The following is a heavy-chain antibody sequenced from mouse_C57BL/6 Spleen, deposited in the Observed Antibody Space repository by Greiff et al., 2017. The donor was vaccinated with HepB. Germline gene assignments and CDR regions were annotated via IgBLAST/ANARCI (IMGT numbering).Heavy chain of an antibody. V-gene: IGHV1-50*01. J-gene: IGHJ1*03. CDR1: GYTFTSYW. CDR2: IDPSDSYT. CDR3: ASLGYFDV. Sequence: VQLQQPGAELVKPGASVKLSCKASGYTFTSYWMQWVKQRPGQGLEWIGEIDPSDSYTNYNQKFKGKATLTVDTSSSTAYMQLSSLTSEDSAVYYCASLGYFDVWGTGTTVTVSS.